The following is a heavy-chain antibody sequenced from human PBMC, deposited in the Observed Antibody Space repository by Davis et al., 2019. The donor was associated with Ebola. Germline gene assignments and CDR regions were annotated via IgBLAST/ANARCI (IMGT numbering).Heavy chain of an antibody. D-gene: IGHD6-19*01. Sequence: PSETLSLTCTVSGGSISSGGYYWSWIRQHPGKGLEWIGYIYYSGSTYYNPSLKSRVTISVDTSKNQFSLKLSSVTAADTAVYYCAREPNAVAGGFDYWGQGTLVTVSS. CDR3: AREPNAVAGGFDY. CDR1: GGSISSGGYY. V-gene: IGHV4-31*03. CDR2: IYYSGST. J-gene: IGHJ4*02.